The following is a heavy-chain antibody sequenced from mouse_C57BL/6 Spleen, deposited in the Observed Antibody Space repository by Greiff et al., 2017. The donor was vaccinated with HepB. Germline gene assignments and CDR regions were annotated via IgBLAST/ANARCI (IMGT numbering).Heavy chain of an antibody. Sequence: EVQRVESGGGLVQPKGSLKLSCAASGFSFNTYAMNWVRQAPGKGLEWVARIRSKSNNYATYYADSVKDRFTISRDDSESMLYLQMNNLKTEDTAMYYCVRRGGSTSMDYWGQGTSVTVSS. CDR2: IRSKSNNYAT. D-gene: IGHD1-1*01. J-gene: IGHJ4*01. V-gene: IGHV10-1*01. CDR1: GFSFNTYA. CDR3: VRRGGSTSMDY.